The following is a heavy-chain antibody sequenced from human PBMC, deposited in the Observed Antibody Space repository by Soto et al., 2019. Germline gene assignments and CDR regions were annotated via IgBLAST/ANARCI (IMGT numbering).Heavy chain of an antibody. D-gene: IGHD6-25*01. CDR1: GFTFSYYT. Sequence: AGGSLRLSCAASGFTFSYYTFNWVRQAPGKGLEWVSSISSTYIYYADSVKGRFTISRDNAKNSLYLQMNTLRAEDTAVYYCARALSPTAAFDIWGQGTMVTVSS. J-gene: IGHJ3*02. CDR2: ISSTYI. CDR3: ARALSPTAAFDI. V-gene: IGHV3-21*01.